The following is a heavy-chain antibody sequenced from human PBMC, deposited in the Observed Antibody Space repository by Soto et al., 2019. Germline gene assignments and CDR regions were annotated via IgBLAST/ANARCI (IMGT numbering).Heavy chain of an antibody. Sequence: KPSETLSLTCSVSDASVSKYYWSWIRQPPGKGLEWIGYISHTGYTSYNPSLESRLTISMDKSKNQLSLNLNSVTTADTAVYYCARGQLLLAYWGQGTPVTVSS. D-gene: IGHD1-1*01. CDR3: ARGQLLLAY. CDR2: ISHTGYT. V-gene: IGHV4-59*02. J-gene: IGHJ4*02. CDR1: DASVSKYY.